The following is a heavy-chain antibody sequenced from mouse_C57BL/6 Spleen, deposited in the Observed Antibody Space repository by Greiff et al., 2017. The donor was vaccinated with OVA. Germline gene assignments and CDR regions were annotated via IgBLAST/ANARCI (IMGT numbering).Heavy chain of an antibody. J-gene: IGHJ4*01. Sequence: QVQLKQSGPGLVQPSQSLSITCTVSGFSLTSYGVHWVRQSPGKGLEWLGVIWSGGSTDYNAAFISRLSISKDNSKIQVFFKMNSLQADDTAIYYCARTRPFPYAMDYWGQGTSVTVSS. V-gene: IGHV2-2*01. CDR1: GFSLTSYG. CDR2: IWSGGST. CDR3: ARTRPFPYAMDY.